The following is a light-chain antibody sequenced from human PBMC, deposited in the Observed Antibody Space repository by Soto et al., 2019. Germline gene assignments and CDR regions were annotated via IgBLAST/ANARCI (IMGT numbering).Light chain of an antibody. CDR3: QQYHTFSIA. Sequence: IQMTQSPSTVSGSVGDRVTITCRASQTISSWLAWYQQKPGKAPKLLIYRASTLKSGVPSRFSGSGSGTEFTLTISSLQPDDFATYYCQQYHTFSIAFGQGTRLEIK. CDR2: RAS. V-gene: IGKV1-5*03. CDR1: QTISSW. J-gene: IGKJ5*01.